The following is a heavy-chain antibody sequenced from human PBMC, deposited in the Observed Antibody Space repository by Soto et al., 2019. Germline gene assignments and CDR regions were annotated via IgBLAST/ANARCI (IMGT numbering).Heavy chain of an antibody. CDR2: ISAYNGNT. D-gene: IGHD2-8*01. V-gene: IGHV1-18*04. CDR1: GYTFTSYG. CDR3: ARDGVGIPTQPYFDY. Sequence: GASVKVSCKASGYTFTSYGISWVRQAPGQGLEWMGWISAYNGNTNYAQKLQGRVTMTTDTSTSTAYMELRSLRSDDTAVYYCARDGVGIPTQPYFDYWGQGTLVTVSS. J-gene: IGHJ4*02.